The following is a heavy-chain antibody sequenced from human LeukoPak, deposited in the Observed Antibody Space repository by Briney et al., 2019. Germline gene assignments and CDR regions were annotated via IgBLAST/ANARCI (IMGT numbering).Heavy chain of an antibody. CDR2: ISGSGGST. V-gene: IGHV3-23*01. CDR3: AKVHYYDSSGYYYYYYGMDV. CDR1: GFTFSSYA. D-gene: IGHD3-22*01. Sequence: GGSLRLSCAASGFTFSSYAMSWVRQAPGKGLEWVSAISGSGGSTYYADSVKGRFTSSRDNSKNTLYLQMSSLRAEDTAVYYCAKVHYYDSSGYYYYYYGMDVWGQGTTVTVSS. J-gene: IGHJ6*02.